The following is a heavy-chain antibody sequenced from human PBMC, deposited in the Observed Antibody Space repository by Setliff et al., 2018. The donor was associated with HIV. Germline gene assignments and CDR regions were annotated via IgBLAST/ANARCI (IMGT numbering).Heavy chain of an antibody. Sequence: SETLSLTCTVSGGSISSGTYYWSWIRQPAGKGLEWIGHLYSTGNTNYNSSLKSRVTMSIETSKNQFSPKLTSVTAADTAVYYCARDDDKLFDYWGQGALVTVSS. CDR2: LYSTGNT. D-gene: IGHD3-22*01. V-gene: IGHV4-61*09. CDR1: GGSISSGTYY. CDR3: ARDDDKLFDY. J-gene: IGHJ4*02.